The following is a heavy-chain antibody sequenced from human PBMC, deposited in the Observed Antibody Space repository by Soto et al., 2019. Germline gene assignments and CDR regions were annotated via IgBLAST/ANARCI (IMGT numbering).Heavy chain of an antibody. V-gene: IGHV3-23*01. CDR2: ISSRGGST. Sequence: GGSLRLSCEASGFTLSSYAMSWVRQAPGKGLEWVSGISSRGGSTYYADSVKGRFTISRDSSKLTLYLQMSSLRAEDTAVYYCAKDPDSSSWSSGGLDVWGQGTTVTVSS. CDR3: AKDPDSSSWSSGGLDV. D-gene: IGHD6-13*01. CDR1: GFTLSSYA. J-gene: IGHJ6*02.